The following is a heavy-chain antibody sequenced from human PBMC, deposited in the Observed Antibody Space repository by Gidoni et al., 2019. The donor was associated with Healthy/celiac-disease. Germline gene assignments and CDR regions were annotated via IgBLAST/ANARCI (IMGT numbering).Heavy chain of an antibody. CDR1: GGSIRSRSYY. Sequence: QLQLQESGPGLVKPSETLSLTCTVSGGSIRSRSYYWGWIRQPPGKGLEWIGSIYYSGSTYYNPSLKSRVTISVDTSKNQFSLKLSSVTAADTAVYYGARVVAGRDYWGQGTLVTVSS. D-gene: IGHD5-12*01. CDR3: ARVVAGRDY. V-gene: IGHV4-39*01. J-gene: IGHJ4*02. CDR2: IYYSGST.